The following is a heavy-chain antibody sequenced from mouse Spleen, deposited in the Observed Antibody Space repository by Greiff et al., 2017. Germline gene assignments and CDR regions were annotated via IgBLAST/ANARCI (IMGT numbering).Heavy chain of an antibody. CDR3: ARGDDGYYVFDY. D-gene: IGHD2-3*01. V-gene: IGHV1-19*01. Sequence: EVQLQQSGPVLVKPGASVKMSCKASGYTFTDYYMNWVKQSHGKSLEWIGVINPYNGGTSYNQKFKGKATLTVDKSSSTAYMELNSLTSEDSAVYYCARGDDGYYVFDYWGQGTTLTVSS. CDR1: GYTFTDYY. CDR2: INPYNGGT. J-gene: IGHJ2*01.